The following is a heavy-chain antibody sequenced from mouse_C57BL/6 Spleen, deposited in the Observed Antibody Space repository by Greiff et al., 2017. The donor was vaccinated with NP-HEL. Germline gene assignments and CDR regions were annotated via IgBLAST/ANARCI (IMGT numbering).Heavy chain of an antibody. CDR3: ARGGNGNYEFDY. CDR2: IDPSDSYT. Sequence: QVQLQQPGAELVKPGASVKLSCKASGYTFTSYWMQWVKQRPGQGLEWIGEIDPSDSYTNYNQKFKGKATLTVDTSSSTAYMQLSSLTSEDSAVYYCARGGNGNYEFDYWGQGTTLTVSS. V-gene: IGHV1-50*01. D-gene: IGHD2-1*01. J-gene: IGHJ2*01. CDR1: GYTFTSYW.